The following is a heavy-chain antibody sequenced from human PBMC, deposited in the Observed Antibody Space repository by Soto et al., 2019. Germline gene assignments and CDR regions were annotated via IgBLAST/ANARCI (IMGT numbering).Heavy chain of an antibody. CDR1: GGSINTYY. CDR2: ISYSGTT. D-gene: IGHD2-2*01. J-gene: IGHJ6*02. V-gene: IGHV4-59*01. CDR3: ARDHRYCSSTSCPGGMDV. Sequence: TLSLTCSVSGGSINTYYWSWVRQPPGKGLEWIGFISYSGTTNFNPSLKSRVTMSIDTSKKQFSMKLNSVTPADTAVYYCARDHRYCSSTSCPGGMDVWGQGTTVTVSS.